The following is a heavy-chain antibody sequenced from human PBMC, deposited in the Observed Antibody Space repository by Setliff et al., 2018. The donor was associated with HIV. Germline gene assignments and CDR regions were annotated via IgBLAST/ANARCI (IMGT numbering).Heavy chain of an antibody. CDR1: GGSINSNTYF. CDR3: ARGGYIAARFYYFDY. V-gene: IGHV4-39*07. J-gene: IGHJ4*02. D-gene: IGHD6-6*01. CDR2: ISSSGST. Sequence: PSETLSLTCTVSGGSINSNTYFWGWIRQPPGKGLEWIGSISSSGSTTYHPSLRSRVTVSAATSKNQFSLKLTSVTAADTAVYFCARGGYIAARFYYFDYWGQGLLVTVSS.